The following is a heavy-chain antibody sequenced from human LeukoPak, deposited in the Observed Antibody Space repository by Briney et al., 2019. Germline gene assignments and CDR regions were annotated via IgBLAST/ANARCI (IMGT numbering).Heavy chain of an antibody. CDR2: ISAYNGNT. D-gene: IGHD2-2*01. CDR3: ARARGYCSSTSCPRPFDP. V-gene: IGHV1-18*01. CDR1: GYTFTIYG. Sequence: ASVKVSFKASGYTFTIYGISWVRQAPGQGREGMGWISAYNGNTNYAQKLQGRVTMTTDTSTSTAYMELRSLRSDDTAVYYGARARGYCSSTSCPRPFDPWGQGTLVTVSS. J-gene: IGHJ5*02.